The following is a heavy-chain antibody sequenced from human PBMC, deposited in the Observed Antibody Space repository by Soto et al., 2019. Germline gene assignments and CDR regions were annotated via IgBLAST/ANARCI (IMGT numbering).Heavy chain of an antibody. CDR2: IYYSGST. CDR1: GGSISSYY. J-gene: IGHJ4*02. V-gene: IGHV4-59*01. D-gene: IGHD3-10*01. CDR3: ARGFWEFYNPIVDY. Sequence: SETLSLTCTVSGGSISSYYWSWIRQPPGKGLEWIGYIYYSGSTNYNPSLKSRVTISVDTSKNQFSLKLSSVTAADTAVYYCARGFWEFYNPIVDYCGQGSLVTVSS.